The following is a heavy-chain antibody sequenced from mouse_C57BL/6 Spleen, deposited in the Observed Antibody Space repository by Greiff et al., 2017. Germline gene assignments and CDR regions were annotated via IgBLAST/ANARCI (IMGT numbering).Heavy chain of an antibody. CDR2: INPNNGGT. CDR3: AIYWDADC. D-gene: IGHD4-1*01. J-gene: IGHJ2*01. CDR1: GYTFTDYY. Sequence: EVQLQQPGPELVKPGASVKMSCKASGYTFTDYYMHWVKQSHGKSLEWIGYINPNNGGTSYNQKFKGKATLTVNKSSSTAYMELRSLTSEGSAVYYCAIYWDADCWGQGTTLTGSS. V-gene: IGHV1-22*01.